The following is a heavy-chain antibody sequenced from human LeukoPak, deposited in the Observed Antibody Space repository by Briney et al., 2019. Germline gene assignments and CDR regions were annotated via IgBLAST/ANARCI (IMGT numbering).Heavy chain of an antibody. V-gene: IGHV4-39*02. CDR2: VYYGRSP. D-gene: IGHD3-22*01. CDR3: ARGTYYYDSSDSV. Sequence: SETLSLTCTVSGDSISRSTYYWAWIRQPPGKGLGWIGSVYYGRSPYFNPSLESRATISVDTSKNHFSLKLSSVTAADTAVYYCARGTYYYDSSDSVWGQGTLVTVST. CDR1: GDSISRSTYY. J-gene: IGHJ4*02.